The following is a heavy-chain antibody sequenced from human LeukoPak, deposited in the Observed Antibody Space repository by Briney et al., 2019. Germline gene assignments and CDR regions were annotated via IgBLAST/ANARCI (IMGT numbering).Heavy chain of an antibody. CDR3: ARMGGSGSYYFSIPDWFDP. CDR1: GYTFTSYH. D-gene: IGHD3-10*01. J-gene: IGHJ5*02. Sequence: ASVKVSCKASGYTFTSYHMHWVRQAPGQGLEWMGWINTNTGNPTYAQGFTGRFVFSLDTSVSTAYLQISSLKAEDTAVYYCARMGGSGSYYFSIPDWFDPWGQGTLVTVSS. CDR2: INTNTGNP. V-gene: IGHV7-4-1*02.